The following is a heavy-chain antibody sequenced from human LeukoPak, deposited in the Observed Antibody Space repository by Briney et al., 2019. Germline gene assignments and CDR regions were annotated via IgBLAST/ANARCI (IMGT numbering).Heavy chain of an antibody. CDR3: ARDLLGWELHYFDY. J-gene: IGHJ4*02. V-gene: IGHV3-21*01. D-gene: IGHD1-26*01. Sequence: GGSLRLSCAASGFTFSTYNMNWVRQAPGKGLEWVSSISGSSSYIYYADSVKGPFSISRDNAKNSLYLQMNSLRAEDTAVYYCARDLLGWELHYFDYWGQGTLVTVSS. CDR1: GFTFSTYN. CDR2: ISGSSSYI.